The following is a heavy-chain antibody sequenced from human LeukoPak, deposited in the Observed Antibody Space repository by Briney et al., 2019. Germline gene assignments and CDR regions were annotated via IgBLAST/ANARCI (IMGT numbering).Heavy chain of an antibody. CDR3: ARGHLYGGVSYWFDP. D-gene: IGHD4-23*01. Sequence: SETLSLTCTVSGGSISSSSYYWGWIRQPPGKGLEWIGSIYYSGSTNYNPSLKSRVTISVDTSKNQFSLKLSSLTAADTAVYYCARGHLYGGVSYWFDPWGQGTLVTVSS. CDR1: GGSISSSSYY. V-gene: IGHV4-39*07. J-gene: IGHJ5*02. CDR2: IYYSGST.